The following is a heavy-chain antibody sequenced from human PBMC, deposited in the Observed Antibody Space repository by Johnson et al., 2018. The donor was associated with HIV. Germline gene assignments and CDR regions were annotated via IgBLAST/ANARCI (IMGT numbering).Heavy chain of an antibody. CDR3: AKVSSSSTWAHDPFDV. V-gene: IGHV3-30*02. J-gene: IGHJ3*01. CDR1: GFTFSSYG. CDR2: IRYDGSNT. D-gene: IGHD6-6*01. Sequence: QVQLVESGGGVVQPGGSLRLSCAASGFTFSSYGMHWVRQAPGKGLEWVAFIRYDGSNTYYADSVKGRFTISRDNAKKSLYLQMNSLRAENTALYYCAKVSSSSTWAHDPFDVWGQGTMVTVSS.